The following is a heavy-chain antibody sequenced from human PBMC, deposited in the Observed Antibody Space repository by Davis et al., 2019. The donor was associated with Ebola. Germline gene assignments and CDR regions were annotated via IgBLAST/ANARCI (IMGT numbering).Heavy chain of an antibody. Sequence: MPSETLSLTCTVSGGSISSYYWSWIRQPPGKGLEWIGYIYYSGSTNYNPSLKSRVTISVDTSKNQFSLKLSSVTAADTAVYYCARGKGYTAANWFDPWGQGTLVTVSS. CDR1: GGSISSYY. V-gene: IGHV4-59*12. CDR3: ARGKGYTAANWFDP. J-gene: IGHJ5*02. D-gene: IGHD5-24*01. CDR2: IYYSGST.